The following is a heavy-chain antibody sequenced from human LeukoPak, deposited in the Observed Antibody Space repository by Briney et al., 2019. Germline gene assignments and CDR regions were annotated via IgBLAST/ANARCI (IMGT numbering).Heavy chain of an antibody. CDR1: GFTFSNAW. J-gene: IGHJ3*02. CDR2: ISGSGGIT. Sequence: GSLRLSCAASGFTFSNAWMSWVRQAPGKGLEWVSAISGSGGITYYADSVKGRFTISRDNSKNTLYLQMNSLRAEDTAVYYCAKDGRVTGRRVAFDIWGQGTMVTVSS. CDR3: AKDGRVTGRRVAFDI. V-gene: IGHV3-23*01. D-gene: IGHD1-20*01.